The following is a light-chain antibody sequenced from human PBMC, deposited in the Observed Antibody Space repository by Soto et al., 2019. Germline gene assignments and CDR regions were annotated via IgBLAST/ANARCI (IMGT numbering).Light chain of an antibody. Sequence: QSVLTQPPSVSGAPGQRVTISCTGTSSDVGGYNYVSWYQQHPGKAPKLMIYDVSNRPSGVCNRFSGSKSANTASLTISGLQAEDEADYYCSSHTSSSTSYVFGTGTKVTVL. CDR1: SSDVGGYNY. CDR3: SSHTSSSTSYV. CDR2: DVS. J-gene: IGLJ1*01. V-gene: IGLV2-14*01.